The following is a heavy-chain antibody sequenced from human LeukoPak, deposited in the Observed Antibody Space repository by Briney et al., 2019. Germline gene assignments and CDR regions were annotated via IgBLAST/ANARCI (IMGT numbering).Heavy chain of an antibody. J-gene: IGHJ3*02. CDR3: ARVTFNYCGAGDAFDM. CDR1: GFTVSSNY. D-gene: IGHD4-23*01. Sequence: GGSLRLSRAASGFTVSSNYMSRVRQAPGKGLEWVSVIYSDGRTYYPHSLKARFTISRDNSKNMFYLQMNSLRAEDTAVYYCARVTFNYCGAGDAFDMWGQGTMVTVCS. CDR2: IYSDGRT. V-gene: IGHV3-66*01.